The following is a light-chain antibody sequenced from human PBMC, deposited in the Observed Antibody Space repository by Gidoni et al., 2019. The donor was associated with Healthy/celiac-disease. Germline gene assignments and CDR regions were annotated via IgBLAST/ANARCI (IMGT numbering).Light chain of an antibody. Sequence: QSVLTQPPSASGTPGQRVTISCSGSSSNLGTNYVYWYQQLPGTAPRLLIYRNDQRPSGVPDRFSGSKSGTSASLAISGLRSEDEAEYYCAAWDDSLSGVVFGGGTKLTLL. V-gene: IGLV1-47*01. J-gene: IGLJ2*01. CDR1: SSNLGTNY. CDR3: AAWDDSLSGVV. CDR2: RND.